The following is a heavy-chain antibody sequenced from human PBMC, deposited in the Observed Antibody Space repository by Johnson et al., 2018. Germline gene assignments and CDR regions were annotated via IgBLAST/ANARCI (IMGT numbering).Heavy chain of an antibody. J-gene: IGHJ6*03. CDR2: ISWNSGSI. D-gene: IGHD2-2*01. V-gene: IGHV3-9*01. Sequence: VQLVESGGGLVQPGRSLRLSCAASGFTFDDYAMHWVRQAPGKGLEWVSGISWNSGSIGYADSVKGRFTISRDNAKNSLYLQMKSLGVEDTALYYCDKGYCSSTSCFYYYYMDVWGRGTTVSVSS. CDR1: GFTFDDYA. CDR3: DKGYCSSTSCFYYYYMDV.